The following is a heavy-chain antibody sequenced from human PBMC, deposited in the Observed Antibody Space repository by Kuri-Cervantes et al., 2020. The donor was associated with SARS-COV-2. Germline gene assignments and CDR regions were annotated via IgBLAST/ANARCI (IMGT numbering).Heavy chain of an antibody. Sequence: SVKVSCKSSGYAFTSYGLSWVRQAPGQGLEWMGGIIPIFGTANYAQKFQGRVTITADKSTSTAYMELSSLRSEDTAVYYCASWSTLHLNWGQGTLVTVSS. CDR3: ASWSTLHLN. D-gene: IGHD5/OR15-5a*01. CDR2: IIPIFGTA. V-gene: IGHV1-69*06. J-gene: IGHJ4*02. CDR1: GYAFTSYG.